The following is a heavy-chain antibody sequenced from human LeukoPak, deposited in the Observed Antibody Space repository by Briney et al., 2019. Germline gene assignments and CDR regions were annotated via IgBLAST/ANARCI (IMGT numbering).Heavy chain of an antibody. CDR3: ARGLEPLSGGAFEN. D-gene: IGHD1-26*01. V-gene: IGHV4-31*03. CDR1: GGSISSGGYY. CDR2: IYYSGST. Sequence: SETLSLTCTVSGGSISSGGYYWSWIRQHPGKGLEWIGYIYYSGSTYYNPSLKSRVTISVDTSKNQFFLKLSSVTAADTAVYYWARGLEPLSGGAFENWGQGTMVTVSS. J-gene: IGHJ3*02.